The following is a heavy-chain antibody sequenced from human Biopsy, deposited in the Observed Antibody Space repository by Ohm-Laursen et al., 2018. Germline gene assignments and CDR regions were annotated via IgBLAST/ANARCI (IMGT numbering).Heavy chain of an antibody. J-gene: IGHJ4*02. CDR2: IFYSANT. CDR3: ARLGSGEYFPTFFDF. CDR1: GVSINGGRYY. Sequence: TLSLTCTVSGVSINGGRYYWNWIRHPPGKGLEWIGNIFYSANTYYNPSLKSRVTISVDTSKNQFSLKLSSVTAADTAVYYCARLGSGEYFPTFFDFWGQGALVTVSS. D-gene: IGHD2-15*01. V-gene: IGHV4-31*03.